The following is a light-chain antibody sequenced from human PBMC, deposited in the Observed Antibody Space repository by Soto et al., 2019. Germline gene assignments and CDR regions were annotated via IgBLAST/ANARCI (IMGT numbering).Light chain of an antibody. J-gene: IGLJ2*01. Sequence: QSVLTQPPSVSGAPGQRVTISYTGSSSNIGTGYDVHWYQQLPGTAPKLLIYGNNNRPSGVPDRFSGSKSGTSASLAITGLQAEDEADYYCQSYDSSLSVVFGGGTQLTVL. CDR1: SSNIGTGYD. CDR3: QSYDSSLSVV. V-gene: IGLV1-40*01. CDR2: GNN.